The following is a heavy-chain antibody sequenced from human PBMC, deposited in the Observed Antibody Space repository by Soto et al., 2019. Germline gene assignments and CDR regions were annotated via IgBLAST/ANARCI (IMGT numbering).Heavy chain of an antibody. Sequence: EVQLVESGGGLVKPGGSLRLSCAASGFTFSSYSMNWVRQAPGKGLEWVSSISSSSSYIYYADSVKGRFTISRDNAKNSLYLQINSLRAEETAVYYCAREAVTTVFDYWGQGTLVTVSS. CDR2: ISSSSSYI. J-gene: IGHJ4*02. V-gene: IGHV3-21*01. D-gene: IGHD4-4*01. CDR3: AREAVTTVFDY. CDR1: GFTFSSYS.